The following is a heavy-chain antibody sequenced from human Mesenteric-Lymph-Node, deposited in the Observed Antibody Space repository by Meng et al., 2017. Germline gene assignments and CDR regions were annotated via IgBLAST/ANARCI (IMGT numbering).Heavy chain of an antibody. CDR1: GGTFSSYG. V-gene: IGHV1-69*12. D-gene: IGHD2-15*01. Sequence: QGHLVQAGAEVRQPGSSVKVSRKASGGTFSSYGFSWVPQAPGQGLEWMGGIIPIFGRAHLAQKFQGRVIITADESTTTAYMELTGLTSEDTAVYYCARGEFCSGRSCYSVPYYWGQGSLVTVSS. CDR3: ARGEFCSGRSCYSVPYY. CDR2: IIPIFGRA. J-gene: IGHJ4*02.